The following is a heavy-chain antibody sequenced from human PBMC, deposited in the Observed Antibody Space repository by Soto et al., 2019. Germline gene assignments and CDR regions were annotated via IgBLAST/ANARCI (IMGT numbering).Heavy chain of an antibody. D-gene: IGHD4-17*01. CDR2: ISSSSSYI. Sequence: EVQLVESGGGLVKPGGSLRLSCAASGFTFSSYSMNWVRQAPGKGLEWVSSISSSSSYIYYANSVKGRFTISRDNAKNSLYRQINSLRAEDTAVYYGERDYSPDYGGFVHDAFDIWGQGTMVTVSS. V-gene: IGHV3-21*01. CDR3: ERDYSPDYGGFVHDAFDI. CDR1: GFTFSSYS. J-gene: IGHJ3*02.